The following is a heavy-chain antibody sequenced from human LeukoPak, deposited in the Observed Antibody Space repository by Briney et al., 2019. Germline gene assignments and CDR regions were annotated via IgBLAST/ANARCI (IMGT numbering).Heavy chain of an antibody. V-gene: IGHV1-69*04. CDR1: GGTFSSYA. Sequence: ASVRVSCKASGGTFSSYAISWVRQAPGQGLEWMGRIIPILGIANYAQKFQGRVTITADKSTSTAYMELSSLRSEDTAVYYCARVQYWNYYDSSGYYPDFDYWGQGTLVTVSS. CDR3: ARVQYWNYYDSSGYYPDFDY. CDR2: IIPILGIA. J-gene: IGHJ4*02. D-gene: IGHD3-22*01.